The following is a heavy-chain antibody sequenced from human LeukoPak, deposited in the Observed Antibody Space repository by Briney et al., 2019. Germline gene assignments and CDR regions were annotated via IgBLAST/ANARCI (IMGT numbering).Heavy chain of an antibody. Sequence: GGSLRLSCAASGFTFDDYGMNWVRQPPGKGLEWVCNINWNGGSTSYADFLKGRLTISRDNAKSSLYLQMNSLRAEDTAMYFCARRMPGDAFDVWGQGTMVTVSS. CDR1: GFTFDDYG. J-gene: IGHJ3*01. V-gene: IGHV3-20*04. CDR3: ARRMPGDAFDV. D-gene: IGHD2-2*01. CDR2: INWNGGST.